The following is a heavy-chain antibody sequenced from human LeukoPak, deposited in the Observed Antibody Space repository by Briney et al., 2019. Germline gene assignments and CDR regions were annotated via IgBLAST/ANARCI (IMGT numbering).Heavy chain of an antibody. V-gene: IGHV1-18*01. Sequence: ASVKVSCKASGYTFTSYGISWVRQAPGQGLEWMGWISAYNGNTNYAQKLQGRVTMTTDTSTSTAYMEQRSLRSDDTAVYYCARDLGDFDWLLEKLLDYWGQGTLVTVSS. CDR2: ISAYNGNT. J-gene: IGHJ4*02. D-gene: IGHD3-9*01. CDR3: ARDLGDFDWLLEKLLDY. CDR1: GYTFTSYG.